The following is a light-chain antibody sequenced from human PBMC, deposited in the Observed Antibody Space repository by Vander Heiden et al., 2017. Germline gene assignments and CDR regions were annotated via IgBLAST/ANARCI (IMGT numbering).Light chain of an antibody. CDR2: EVS. V-gene: IGLV2-14*01. Sequence: SALPQPAPVSGSPGQSPTISCTGTSSDLNDYHSVPWYQHHPAKPPPLLIDEVSNRPSGVSNRFSGSNSGNTASLTISGLQAEDEADYYCSSDTSSNNRVFGGGTKLTVV. J-gene: IGLJ3*02. CDR1: SSDLNDYHS. CDR3: SSDTSSNNRV.